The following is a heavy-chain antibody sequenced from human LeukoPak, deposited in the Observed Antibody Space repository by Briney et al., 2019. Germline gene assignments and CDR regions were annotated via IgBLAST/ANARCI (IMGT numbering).Heavy chain of an antibody. D-gene: IGHD3-16*02. CDR1: GGSISTYY. CDR2: ISYSGST. Sequence: PSETLSLTCTVSGGSISTYYWSWLRQPPGKGLEWIGYISYSGSTNYNPSLKSRVTISVDTSKSQFSLKLNSVTAADTAVYYCARYIWGSYPTFEDYWGQGSLVTVSS. V-gene: IGHV4-59*01. J-gene: IGHJ4*02. CDR3: ARYIWGSYPTFEDY.